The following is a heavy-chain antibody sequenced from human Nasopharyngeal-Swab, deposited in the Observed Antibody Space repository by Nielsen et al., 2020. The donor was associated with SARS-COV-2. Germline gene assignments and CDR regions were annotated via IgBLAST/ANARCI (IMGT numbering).Heavy chain of an antibody. V-gene: IGHV3-30*03. D-gene: IGHD6-19*01. CDR1: GGSISSSS. CDR2: ISYDVSNK. Sequence: LSLTCTVSGGSISSSSYYWGWIRQAPGKGLEWVAVISYDVSNKYYADSVKGRFTISRDNSKNTLYLQMNSLRAEDTAVYYCASLQDSSGWYGNFDYWGQGTLVTVSS. J-gene: IGHJ4*02. CDR3: ASLQDSSGWYGNFDY.